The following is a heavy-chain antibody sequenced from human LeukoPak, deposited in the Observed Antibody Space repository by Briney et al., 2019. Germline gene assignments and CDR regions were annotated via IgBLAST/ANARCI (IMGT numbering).Heavy chain of an antibody. CDR2: INHSGST. CDR1: GGSLSDYY. J-gene: IGHJ4*02. D-gene: IGHD6-19*01. CDR3: AREATVAKRGDYFDY. Sequence: SETLSLTCAVYGGSLSDYYWSWIRQPPGKGLEWIGEINHSGSTNYNPPLKTRVTISVDTSKNQFSLKLSSVTAADTAMYYCAREATVAKRGDYFDYWGQGTLVTVSS. V-gene: IGHV4-34*01.